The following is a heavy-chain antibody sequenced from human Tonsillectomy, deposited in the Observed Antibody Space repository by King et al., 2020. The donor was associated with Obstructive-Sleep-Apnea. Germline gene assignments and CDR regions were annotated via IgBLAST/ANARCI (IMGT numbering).Heavy chain of an antibody. J-gene: IGHJ4*02. V-gene: IGHV5-51*01. CDR2: IYPGDSDT. D-gene: IGHD3/OR15-3a*01. Sequence: QLVQSGAELRKPGDCLKISCEASGYIFTNSWIGWVRQMPGKGLEWVGIIYPGDSDTRYSPSFEGPVTISADKSASTAYLQWNSLKASDSAMYYCARPNMEVVDFLYWGQGTLVTVSS. CDR3: ARPNMEVVDFLY. CDR1: GYIFTNSW.